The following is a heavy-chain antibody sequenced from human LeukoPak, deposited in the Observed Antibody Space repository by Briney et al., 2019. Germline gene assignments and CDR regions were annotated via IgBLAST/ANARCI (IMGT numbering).Heavy chain of an antibody. J-gene: IGHJ5*01. CDR2: ISSSSGTI. CDR1: GFTFSSYS. V-gene: IGHV3-48*01. CDR3: AKTGYSSSWFDY. Sequence: GGSLRLSCAASGFTFSSYSMTWVRQAPGKGLEWVSYISSSSGTIYYADAVKGRFTISRDNAKKSLYLEMNSLRAEDTAVYYCAKTGYSSSWFDYWGQGTLVTVSS. D-gene: IGHD6-19*01.